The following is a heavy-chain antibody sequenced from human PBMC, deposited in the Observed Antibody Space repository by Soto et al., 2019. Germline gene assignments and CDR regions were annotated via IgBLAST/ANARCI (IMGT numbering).Heavy chain of an antibody. CDR1: GYTFTGYF. Sequence: ASVKVSCKASGYTFTGYFMHWVRQAPGQGLEWMGWINPNSGGTNYAQKFQGRVTMTRDTSISTAYMELSRLRSDDTAVYYCARDGYCSSTSCYFYWFDPWGQGALVTVS. J-gene: IGHJ5*02. CDR3: ARDGYCSSTSCYFYWFDP. CDR2: INPNSGGT. D-gene: IGHD2-2*03. V-gene: IGHV1-2*02.